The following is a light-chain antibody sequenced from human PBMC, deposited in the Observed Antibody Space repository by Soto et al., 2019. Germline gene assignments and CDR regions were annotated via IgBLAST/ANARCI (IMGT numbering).Light chain of an antibody. CDR3: QQYYSYPRT. CDR1: QGISSY. Sequence: AIRMTQSPSSFSASTGDRVTITCRASQGISSYLAWYQQKPGKAPKLLIYAASTLQSGGPSRFSGSGSGTDFTLTISCLQSEDFATYYCQQYYSYPRTFGGGTKVEIK. V-gene: IGKV1-8*01. J-gene: IGKJ4*01. CDR2: AAS.